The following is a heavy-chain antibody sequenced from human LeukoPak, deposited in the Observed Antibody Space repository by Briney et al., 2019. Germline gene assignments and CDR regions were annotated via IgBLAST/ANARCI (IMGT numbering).Heavy chain of an antibody. V-gene: IGHV3-53*01. CDR1: GFTVSSNY. J-gene: IGHJ4*02. D-gene: IGHD1-14*01. CDR3: ARGTELDY. CDR2: IYSDGRI. Sequence: GGSLRLSCAASGFTVSSNYMSWVRQAPGKGLEWVSVIYSDGRIYYADSVKGRFTISRDNSKNTLYLQMNSLRAEDTAVYYCARGTELDYWGQGTLVTVSS.